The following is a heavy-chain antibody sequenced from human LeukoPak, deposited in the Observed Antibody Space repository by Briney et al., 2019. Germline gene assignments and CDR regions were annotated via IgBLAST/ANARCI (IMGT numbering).Heavy chain of an antibody. CDR1: GYTFTGYY. D-gene: IGHD1-26*01. V-gene: IGHV1-2*02. CDR3: ARQLGATSRDY. Sequence: ASVKVSCKASGYTFTGYYMHWVRRAPGQGREWMGWIIPNSGATNYAQNFQGRVTMTRDTSISTAYMELNRLTSDDTAVYYCARQLGATSRDYWGQGTLVTVSS. CDR2: IIPNSGAT. J-gene: IGHJ4*02.